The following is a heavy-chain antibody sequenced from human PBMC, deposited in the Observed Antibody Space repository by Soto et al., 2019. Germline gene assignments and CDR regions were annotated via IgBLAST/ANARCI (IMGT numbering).Heavy chain of an antibody. D-gene: IGHD3-10*01. Sequence: SETLSLTCTVSGGSINNSSFYWGWVRQPPGKRLEWIGSIYYSGSAYYNPSLKSRLTISVDTSKNQYSLNLSSVTAADTAVYFCARRPLVRGIIPYYFDSWGQGTLVTVSS. V-gene: IGHV4-39*01. CDR3: ARRPLVRGIIPYYFDS. CDR1: GGSINNSSFY. J-gene: IGHJ4*02. CDR2: IYYSGSA.